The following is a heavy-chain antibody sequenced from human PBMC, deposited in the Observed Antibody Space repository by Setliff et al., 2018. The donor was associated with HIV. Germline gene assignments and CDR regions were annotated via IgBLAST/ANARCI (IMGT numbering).Heavy chain of an antibody. CDR2: INHSGRT. CDR3: ARDAPWDSYGLDY. CDR1: GGSFSDNY. Sequence: PSETLSLTCAVYGGSFSDNYWSWIRQSPGKGLEWIGEINHSGRTKYSPSIRSRVSISVDTSKTQFSLKLSSVTAADTAVYYCARDAPWDSYGLDYWGQGTLVTVSS. D-gene: IGHD5-18*01. V-gene: IGHV4-34*01. J-gene: IGHJ4*02.